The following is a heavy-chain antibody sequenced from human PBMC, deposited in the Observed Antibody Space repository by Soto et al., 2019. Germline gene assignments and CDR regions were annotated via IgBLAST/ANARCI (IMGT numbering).Heavy chain of an antibody. Sequence: QLQLQESGSGLVKPSQTLSLTCAVSGGSISSGGYSWSWIRQPPGKGLEWIGYIYHSGSTYYNPSLKSRVTISVDRSKNQFSLKLSSVTAADTAVYYCARAFRAVMGANYGMDVWGQGTTVTVSS. CDR1: GGSISSGGYS. J-gene: IGHJ6*02. V-gene: IGHV4-30-2*01. D-gene: IGHD2-21*01. CDR3: ARAFRAVMGANYGMDV. CDR2: IYHSGST.